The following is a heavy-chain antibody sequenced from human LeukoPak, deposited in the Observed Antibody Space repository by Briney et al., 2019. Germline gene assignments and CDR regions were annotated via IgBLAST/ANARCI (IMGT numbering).Heavy chain of an antibody. V-gene: IGHV4-59*11. Sequence: PSETLSLTCTVSGGSISRHYWSWIRQPPGKGLKWIGYIYYSGSTNYNPSLKSRVTISVDTSKNQFSLKLSSVTAADTAVYYCARDALVGAGGFDYWGQGTLVTVSS. CDR2: IYYSGST. CDR3: ARDALVGAGGFDY. D-gene: IGHD1-26*01. J-gene: IGHJ4*02. CDR1: GGSISRHY.